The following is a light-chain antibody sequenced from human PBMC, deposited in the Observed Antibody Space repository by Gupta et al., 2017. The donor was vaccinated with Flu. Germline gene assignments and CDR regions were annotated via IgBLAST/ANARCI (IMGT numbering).Light chain of an antibody. J-gene: IGLJ1*01. CDR3: QAWDSSFYV. CDR2: KDS. Sequence: SYELTQPPSVSVSPGQTASITCSGDKLGDKYACWYQQKPGQSPVLVIYKDSKRPSGIPERFSGSNSGNTATLTISGTQARDEADYYCQAWDSSFYVFGTGTKVTVL. CDR1: KLGDKY. V-gene: IGLV3-1*01.